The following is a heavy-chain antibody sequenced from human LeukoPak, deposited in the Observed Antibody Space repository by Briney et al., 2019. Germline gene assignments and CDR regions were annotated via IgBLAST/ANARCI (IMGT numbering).Heavy chain of an antibody. CDR2: IYYSGST. Sequence: SETLSLTCTVSGXSISSSSYYWGWIRQPPGKGLERIGSIYYSGSTYYNPSLKSRVTISVDTSKNQFSLKLSSVTAADTAVYYCASLIAVAGTLRDYWGQGTLVTVSS. J-gene: IGHJ4*02. D-gene: IGHD6-19*01. CDR1: GXSISSSSYY. CDR3: ASLIAVAGTLRDY. V-gene: IGHV4-39*01.